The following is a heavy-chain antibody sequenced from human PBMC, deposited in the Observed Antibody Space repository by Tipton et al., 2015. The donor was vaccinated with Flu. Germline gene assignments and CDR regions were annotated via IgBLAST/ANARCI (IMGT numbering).Heavy chain of an antibody. J-gene: IGHJ6*02. D-gene: IGHD1-1*01. CDR3: ARDLWNDRRAYYYYGVDV. CDR1: GDSISTTIYY. V-gene: IGHV4-39*07. CDR2: IYYSGTT. Sequence: GLVKPSETLSLTCTVSGDSISTTIYYRGWVRRPPGKGLEWIGSIYYSGTTYYNPSLKSRVTISVDSSKNEFSLTLASLTAADTAVYYCARDLWNDRRAYYYYGVDVWGQGP.